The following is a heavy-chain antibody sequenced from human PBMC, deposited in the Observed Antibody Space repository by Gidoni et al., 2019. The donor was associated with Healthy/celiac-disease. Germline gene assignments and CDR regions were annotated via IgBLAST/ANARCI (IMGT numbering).Heavy chain of an antibody. CDR3: ARGGYDRKSYYYYGMDV. Sequence: QVQLVQSGAEVKKPGASVKVSCKAPGYTFPSNDINWVRQATGQGLEWMGWMTPNSGNTGYAQKCQGRVTMTRNTSISTAYRGLSSLRSEDTAVYYCARGGYDRKSYYYYGMDVWGQGTTVTVSS. CDR1: GYTFPSND. CDR2: MTPNSGNT. V-gene: IGHV1-8*01. J-gene: IGHJ6*02. D-gene: IGHD5-12*01.